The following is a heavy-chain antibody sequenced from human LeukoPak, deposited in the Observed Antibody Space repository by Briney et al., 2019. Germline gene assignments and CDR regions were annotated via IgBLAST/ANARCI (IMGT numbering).Heavy chain of an antibody. J-gene: IGHJ4*02. CDR1: GFTFSSFP. V-gene: IGHV3-21*01. Sequence: GGSLRLSCAASGFTFSSFPMTWVRQAPGKGLERVSSISSDSSYTDYADSLKGRFTISRDNANNSLYLQMNSLKVEDTAVYYCTRDSMGLQWEGYWGQGTLVTVSS. CDR2: ISSDSSYT. CDR3: TRDSMGLQWEGY. D-gene: IGHD1-26*01.